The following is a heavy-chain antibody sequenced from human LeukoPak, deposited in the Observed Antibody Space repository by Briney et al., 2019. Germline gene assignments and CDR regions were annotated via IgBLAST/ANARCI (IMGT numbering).Heavy chain of an antibody. CDR1: GYSISSGYY. CDR2: IYHSGST. CDR3: ARRAGGYSHPYDY. J-gene: IGHJ4*02. V-gene: IGHV4-38-2*02. Sequence: SETLSLTCTVSGYSISSGYYWGWIRQPPGKGLEWIGSIYHSGSTYYNPSLKSRVTISVDTSKNHFSLKLSSVTAADTAVYYCARRAGGYSHPYDYWGQGILVTVSS. D-gene: IGHD4-23*01.